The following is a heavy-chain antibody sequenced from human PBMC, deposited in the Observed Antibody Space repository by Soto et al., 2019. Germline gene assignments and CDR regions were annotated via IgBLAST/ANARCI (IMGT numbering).Heavy chain of an antibody. CDR1: GGTFSSYA. D-gene: IGHD2-15*01. J-gene: IGHJ4*02. Sequence: QVQLVQSGAEVKKPGSSVKVSCKASGGTFSSYAISWVRQAPGHGLEWMGGIIPIFGTANYAQKFQGTVTITADESTRTAYRELSSLRSEDTGVYYGARDPPVGGGNADFEYLGQGTLVTVCS. V-gene: IGHV1-69*12. CDR3: ARDPPVGGGNADFEY. CDR2: IIPIFGTA.